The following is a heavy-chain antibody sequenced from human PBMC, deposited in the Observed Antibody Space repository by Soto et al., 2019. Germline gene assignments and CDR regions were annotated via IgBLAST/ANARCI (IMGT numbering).Heavy chain of an antibody. CDR3: AREFIVVVPAAFHGMDV. CDR1: GFTFSSYG. D-gene: IGHD2-2*01. CDR2: IWYDGSNK. J-gene: IGHJ6*02. Sequence: PGGSLRLSCAASGFTFSSYGMHWVRQAPGKGLEWVAVIWYDGSNKYYADSVKGLFTISRDNSKNTLYLQMNSLRAEDTAVYYCAREFIVVVPAAFHGMDVWGQGTTVTVSS. V-gene: IGHV3-33*01.